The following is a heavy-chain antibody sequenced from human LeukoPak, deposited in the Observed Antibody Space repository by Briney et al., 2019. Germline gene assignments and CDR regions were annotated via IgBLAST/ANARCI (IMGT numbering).Heavy chain of an antibody. D-gene: IGHD3-22*01. CDR1: GYTFTSYA. CDR2: INAGNGNT. V-gene: IGHV1-3*01. CDR3: TRPYSSGYFYYYYGMDV. J-gene: IGHJ6*02. Sequence: ASVKVSCKASGYTFTSYAMHWVRQAPGQRLEWMGWINAGNGNTKYSQKFQGRVTITRDTSASTAYMELSSLRSEDTAVYYCTRPYSSGYFYYYYGMDVWGQGTTVTVSS.